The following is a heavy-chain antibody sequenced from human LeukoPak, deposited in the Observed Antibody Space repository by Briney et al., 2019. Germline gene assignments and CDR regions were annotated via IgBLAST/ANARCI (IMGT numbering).Heavy chain of an antibody. V-gene: IGHV3-21*04. Sequence: GGSLRLSCAASGFTFSSYSMNWVRQAPGKGLKRVSSISSSSSYIYYADSVRGRFTISRDNFRNTLYPQMNSLRAEDTAVYFCAVGATVEWLLSYLVYWGQGTLATVSS. CDR3: AVGATVEWLLSYLVY. J-gene: IGHJ4*02. CDR2: ISSSSSYI. CDR1: GFTFSSYS. D-gene: IGHD3-3*01.